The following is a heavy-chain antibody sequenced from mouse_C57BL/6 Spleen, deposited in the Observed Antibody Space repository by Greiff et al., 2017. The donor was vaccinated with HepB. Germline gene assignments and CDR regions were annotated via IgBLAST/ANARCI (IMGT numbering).Heavy chain of an antibody. CDR1: GYSITSGYY. V-gene: IGHV3-6*01. D-gene: IGHD1-1*01. J-gene: IGHJ1*03. CDR3: AREDYGSGYFDV. Sequence: ESGPGLVKPSQSLSLTCSVTGYSITSGYYWNWIRQFPGNKLEWMGYISYDGSNNYNPSLKNRISITRDTSKNQFFLKLNSVTTEDTATYYCAREDYGSGYFDVWGTGTTVTVSS. CDR2: ISYDGSN.